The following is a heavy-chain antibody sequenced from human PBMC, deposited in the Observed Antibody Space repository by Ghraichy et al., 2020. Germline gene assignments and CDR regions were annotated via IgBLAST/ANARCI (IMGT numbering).Heavy chain of an antibody. J-gene: IGHJ5*02. CDR1: GGSFSGYY. CDR3: ARKVGSGYYRVNWFDP. V-gene: IGHV4-34*01. Sequence: SETLSLTCAVYGGSFSGYYWSWIHQPPGKGLEWIGEINHSGSTNYNPSLKSRVTISVDTSKNQFSLKLSSVTAADTAVYYCARKVGSGYYRVNWFDPWGQGTLVTVSS. CDR2: INHSGST. D-gene: IGHD3-3*01.